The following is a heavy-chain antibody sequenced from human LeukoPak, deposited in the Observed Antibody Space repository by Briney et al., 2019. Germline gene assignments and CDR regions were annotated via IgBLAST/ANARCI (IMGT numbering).Heavy chain of an antibody. Sequence: PSETLSLTCAVYGGSFSGYYWSWIRQPPGKGLEWIGEINHSGSTNCNPSLKSRVTISVDTSKNQFSLKLSSVTAADTAVYYCARGYCSSTSCYYSFDYWGQGTLVTVSS. CDR1: GGSFSGYY. V-gene: IGHV4-34*01. CDR2: INHSGST. J-gene: IGHJ4*02. CDR3: ARGYCSSTSCYYSFDY. D-gene: IGHD2-2*01.